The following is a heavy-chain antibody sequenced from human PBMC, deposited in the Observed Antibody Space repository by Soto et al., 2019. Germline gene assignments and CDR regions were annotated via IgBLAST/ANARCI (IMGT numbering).Heavy chain of an antibody. J-gene: IGHJ5*02. D-gene: IGHD3-10*01. Sequence: QITLNESGPTLVTPTQTLTLTCSFSGFSLTATAVGVGWFRQSPGQALEWLAIIYWDDDKHYRPSLESRLTITKNTSKINVVLKMTDMEPSDTVIYYCAHSGASSSGSYLPWLDPWGQGILVTVSS. CDR2: IYWDDDK. CDR1: GFSLTATAVG. V-gene: IGHV2-5*02. CDR3: AHSGASSSGSYLPWLDP.